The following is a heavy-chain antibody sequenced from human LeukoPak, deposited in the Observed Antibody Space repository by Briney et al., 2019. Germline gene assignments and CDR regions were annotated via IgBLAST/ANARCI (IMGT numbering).Heavy chain of an antibody. J-gene: IGHJ4*02. CDR2: IYTSGST. Sequence: SETLSLTCTVSGGSISSYYWSWIRQPPGKGLEWIGSIYTSGSTNYNPSLKSRVTISVDTSKNQFSLKLSSVAAADTAVYYCARHRGIAAAGSPFDYWGQGTLVTVSS. CDR1: GGSISSYY. V-gene: IGHV4-4*09. CDR3: ARHRGIAAAGSPFDY. D-gene: IGHD6-13*01.